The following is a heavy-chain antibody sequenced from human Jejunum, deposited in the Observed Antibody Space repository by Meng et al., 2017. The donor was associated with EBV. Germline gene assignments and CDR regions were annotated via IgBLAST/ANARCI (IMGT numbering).Heavy chain of an antibody. CDR2: IKSKKDGVTA. CDR3: TTSHSISGDVFDN. J-gene: IGHJ4*02. V-gene: IGHV3-15*01. Sequence: EVQLVESGGGLVKPGGSLSFSXAASGFTFSNAWMTWVRQAPGKGLEWVGRIKSKKDGVTADYAAPVKGRFTISRDDSKDTLYLQMNSLKTEDTAVYYCTTSHSISGDVFDNWGQGTLVTVSS. D-gene: IGHD6-13*01. CDR1: GFTFSNAW.